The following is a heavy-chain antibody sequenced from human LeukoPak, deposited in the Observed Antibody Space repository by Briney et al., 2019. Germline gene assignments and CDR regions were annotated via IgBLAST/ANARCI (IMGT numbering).Heavy chain of an antibody. V-gene: IGHV3-9*01. CDR1: GFIFDDYA. J-gene: IGHJ4*02. CDR2: ISWNGHNI. CDR3: ARGGEFIAATANYFDY. D-gene: IGHD6-13*01. Sequence: GRSLRLSCATSGFIFDDYAMHWVRQAPGKGLEWVSGISWNGHNIKYADSVKGRFTISRDNAENSLYLQMNSLRAEDTAVYYCARGGEFIAATANYFDYWGQGTLVTVSS.